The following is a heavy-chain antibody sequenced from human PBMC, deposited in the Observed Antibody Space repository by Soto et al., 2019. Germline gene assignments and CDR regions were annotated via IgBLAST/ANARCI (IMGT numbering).Heavy chain of an antibody. V-gene: IGHV1-2*04. CDR3: ARGRRLKDYDILTGQAY. Sequence: ASVKVSCKASGYTFTGYYMHWVRQAPGRGLEWMGWINPNSGGTNYAQKFQGWVTMTRDTSISTAYMELSRLRSDDTAVYYCARGRRLKDYDILTGQAYWVQGTLVTVSS. CDR2: INPNSGGT. J-gene: IGHJ4*02. CDR1: GYTFTGYY. D-gene: IGHD3-9*01.